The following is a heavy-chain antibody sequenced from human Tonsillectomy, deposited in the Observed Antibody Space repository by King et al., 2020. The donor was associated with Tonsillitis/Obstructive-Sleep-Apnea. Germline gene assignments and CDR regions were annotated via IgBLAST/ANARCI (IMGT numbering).Heavy chain of an antibody. Sequence: VQLVESGGALVQPGGSLRLSCAASGFTFSSYAMTLVRQAPGKGLEWVSGISGSGGYTYYADSVKGRFTISRDNSKNTLHLQMNSLRAEDTAVYYCAKEGSAYYYDSSPHWGQGTLVTVSS. CDR1: GFTFSSYA. D-gene: IGHD3-22*01. J-gene: IGHJ4*02. CDR2: ISGSGGYT. CDR3: AKEGSAYYYDSSPH. V-gene: IGHV3-23*04.